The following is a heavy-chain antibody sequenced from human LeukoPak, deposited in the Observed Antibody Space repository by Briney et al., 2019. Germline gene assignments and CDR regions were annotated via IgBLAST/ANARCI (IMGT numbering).Heavy chain of an antibody. CDR1: GGSISSYY. D-gene: IGHD2-15*01. CDR3: AGQYCSGGSCYWLDP. V-gene: IGHV4-59*01. CDR2: IYYSGST. J-gene: IGHJ5*02. Sequence: PSETLSLTCTVSGGSISSYYWSWIRQPPGKGLEWIGYIYYSGSTNYNPSLKSRVTISVDTSKNQSSLKLSSVTAADTAVYYCAGQYCSGGSCYWLDPWGQGTLVTVSS.